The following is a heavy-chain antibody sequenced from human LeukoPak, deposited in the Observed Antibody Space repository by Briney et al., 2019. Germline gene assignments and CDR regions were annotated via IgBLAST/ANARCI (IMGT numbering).Heavy chain of an antibody. J-gene: IGHJ4*02. Sequence: SETPSLTCTVSGGSIGSSYYYWGWIRQPPGRGLEWIGSIYYSGSTYYNPSLKSRVTISEDTSKNQFSLKLNSVTAADTAVYYCARHRIAARGSFDYWGQGTLVTVSS. CDR3: ARHRIAARGSFDY. CDR2: IYYSGST. CDR1: GGSIGSSYYY. D-gene: IGHD6-6*01. V-gene: IGHV4-39*01.